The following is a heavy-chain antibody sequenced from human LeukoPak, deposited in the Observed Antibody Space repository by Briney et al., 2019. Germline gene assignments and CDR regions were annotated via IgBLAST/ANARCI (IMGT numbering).Heavy chain of an antibody. D-gene: IGHD3-3*01. V-gene: IGHV3-15*01. J-gene: IGHJ4*02. CDR1: GFTFSSYW. CDR3: TTDHIYDFWSGYYTYYFDY. Sequence: GGSLRLSCAASGFTFSSYWMSWVRQAPGKGLEWVGRIKSKTDGGTTDYAAPVKGRFTISRDDSKNTLYLQMNSLKTEDTAVYYCTTDHIYDFWSGYYTYYFDYWGQGTLVTVSS. CDR2: IKSKTDGGTT.